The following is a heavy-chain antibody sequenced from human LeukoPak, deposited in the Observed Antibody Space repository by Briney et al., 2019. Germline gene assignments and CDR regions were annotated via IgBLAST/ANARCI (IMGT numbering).Heavy chain of an antibody. J-gene: IGHJ4*02. CDR1: GGTFSSYA. D-gene: IGHD3-10*01. V-gene: IGHV1-2*02. CDR2: INPNSGGT. Sequence: ASVKVSCKASGGTFSSYAISWVRQAPGQGLEWMGWINPNSGGTNYAQKFQGRVTMTRDTSISTAYMELSRLRSDDTAVYYCARDGPVWFGVYYLDYWGQGTLVTVSS. CDR3: ARDGPVWFGVYYLDY.